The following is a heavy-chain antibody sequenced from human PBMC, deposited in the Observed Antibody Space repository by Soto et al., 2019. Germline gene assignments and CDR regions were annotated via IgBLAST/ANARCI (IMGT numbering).Heavy chain of an antibody. D-gene: IGHD4-17*01. CDR1: GFSLSTSGVG. V-gene: IGHV2-5*02. Sequence: QITLKESGPALVKPTQTLTLTCTFSGFSLSTSGVGVGWIRQPPGKALEWLALIYWDDDKRYSPSLKSRLTITKETSKKQLDLTLTNMDTLDTATYYCAHRHDYGDYAEAFDIWGQGPMVTVSS. J-gene: IGHJ3*02. CDR2: IYWDDDK. CDR3: AHRHDYGDYAEAFDI.